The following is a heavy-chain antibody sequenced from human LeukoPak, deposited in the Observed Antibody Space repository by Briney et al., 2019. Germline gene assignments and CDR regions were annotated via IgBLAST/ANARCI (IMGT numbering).Heavy chain of an antibody. CDR1: GFTFSNYG. CDR2: ISYDGSNK. V-gene: IGHV3-30*18. D-gene: IGHD3-10*01. CDR3: AKDGSGGGDYFDY. Sequence: QPGRSLRLSCAASGFTFSNYGMHWVRQAPGKGLEWVALISYDGSNKYYADSVKGRFTISRDNSKNTLYLQMNSLRAEDTAVYYCAKDGSGGGDYFDYWGQGTLVTVSS. J-gene: IGHJ4*02.